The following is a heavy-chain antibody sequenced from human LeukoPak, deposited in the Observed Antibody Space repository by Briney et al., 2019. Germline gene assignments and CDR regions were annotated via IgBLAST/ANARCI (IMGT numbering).Heavy chain of an antibody. CDR1: GFTFSTYS. D-gene: IGHD2/OR15-2a*01. J-gene: IGHJ6*02. Sequence: GGSLRLSCAASGFTFSTYSMFWVRQAPGKGLERVSSVSSTSSYIYYAESVKGRFTISRDNAMNSLYLQMNSLGAEDTAVYYRARDEERIESRPQYYYYGMDVWGQGTTVTVS. CDR3: ARDEERIESRPQYYYYGMDV. V-gene: IGHV3-21*01. CDR2: VSSTSSYI.